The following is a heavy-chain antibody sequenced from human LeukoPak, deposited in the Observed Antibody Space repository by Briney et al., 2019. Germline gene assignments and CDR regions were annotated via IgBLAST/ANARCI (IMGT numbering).Heavy chain of an antibody. D-gene: IGHD1-1*01. Sequence: EASVKVSCKASGGTFSSYAISWVRQAPGQGLEWMGRIIPILGIANYAQKFQGRVTITADESTSTAYMELSSLRSEDTAVYYCARAPNELEPLDYWGQGTLVTVSS. V-gene: IGHV1-69*04. CDR1: GGTFSSYA. J-gene: IGHJ4*02. CDR3: ARAPNELEPLDY. CDR2: IIPILGIA.